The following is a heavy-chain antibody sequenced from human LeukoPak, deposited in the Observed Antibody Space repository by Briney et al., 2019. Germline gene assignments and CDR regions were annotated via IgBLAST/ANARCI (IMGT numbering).Heavy chain of an antibody. Sequence: ASVKVSCKASGYTFTGCYMHWVRQAPGQGLEWMGWINPNSGGTNYAQKFQGRVTMTRDTSISTAYMELSRLRSDDTAVYYCARAGDTSSSWYNWFDPWGQGTLVTVSS. CDR1: GYTFTGCY. CDR3: ARAGDTSSSWYNWFDP. V-gene: IGHV1-2*02. J-gene: IGHJ5*02. CDR2: INPNSGGT. D-gene: IGHD6-13*01.